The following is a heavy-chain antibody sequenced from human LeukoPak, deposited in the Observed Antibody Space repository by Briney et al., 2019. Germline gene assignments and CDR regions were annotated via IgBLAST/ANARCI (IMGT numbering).Heavy chain of an antibody. CDR3: AGGEPNYYDSSAGPLDY. V-gene: IGHV1-69*05. CDR2: IIPIFGTA. Sequence: GASVKVSCKASGGTFSSYAISWVRQAPGQGLEWMGGIIPIFGTANYAQKFQGRVTITTDESTSTAYMELSSLRSEDTAVYYCAGGEPNYYDSSAGPLDYWGQGTLVTVSS. D-gene: IGHD3-22*01. CDR1: GGTFSSYA. J-gene: IGHJ4*02.